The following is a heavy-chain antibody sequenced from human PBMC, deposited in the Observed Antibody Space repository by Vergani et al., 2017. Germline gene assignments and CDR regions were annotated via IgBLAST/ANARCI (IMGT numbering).Heavy chain of an antibody. CDR3: AHMLRWLWLCDF. Sequence: QITLKESGPTLVKPTQTLTLTCMFSGFSLSTCGVGVGWLRQPPGKALEWLGLIYWDDDKGYSPSLKSRLTITKDTSKNQVVLTMTNMDPVDTAAYYCAHMLRWLWLCDFGGQGTLVTVSS. J-gene: IGHJ4*02. D-gene: IGHD5-24*01. V-gene: IGHV2-5*02. CDR1: GFSLSTCGVG. CDR2: IYWDDDK.